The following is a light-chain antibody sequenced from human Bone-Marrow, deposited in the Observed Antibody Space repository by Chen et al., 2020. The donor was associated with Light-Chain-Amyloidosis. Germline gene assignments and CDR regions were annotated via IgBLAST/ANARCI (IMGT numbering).Light chain of an antibody. V-gene: IGKV3-20*01. CDR3: QQYGTSPLT. Sequence: EIVLTQSPGTLSLSPGEGANLSCRASQTISSNYLTWYQQKFGQAPRLLIYGSSSRATGIPDRFTGSGSGTDFTLTINRLEPEDLAMYYCQQYGTSPLTFGGGTKVEIQ. CDR2: GSS. J-gene: IGKJ4*01. CDR1: QTISSNY.